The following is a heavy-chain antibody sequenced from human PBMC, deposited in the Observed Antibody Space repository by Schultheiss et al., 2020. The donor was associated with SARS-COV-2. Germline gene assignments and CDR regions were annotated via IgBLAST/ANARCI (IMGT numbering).Heavy chain of an antibody. V-gene: IGHV5-51*01. CDR3: ATNGAYGDPLYYGMDV. J-gene: IGHJ6*02. CDR1: GYSFTSYW. D-gene: IGHD4-17*01. Sequence: GESLKISCKGSGYSFTSYWIGWVRQMPGKGLEWMGIIYPGDSDTRYSPSFQGQVTISADKSISTAYLQWSSLKASDTAMYYCATNGAYGDPLYYGMDVWGQGTTVTVFS. CDR2: IYPGDSDT.